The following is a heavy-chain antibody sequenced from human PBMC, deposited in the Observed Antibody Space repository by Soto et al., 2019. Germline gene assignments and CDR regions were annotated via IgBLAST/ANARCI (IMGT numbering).Heavy chain of an antibody. CDR1: GFTFSSYS. J-gene: IGHJ6*02. CDR3: ARVMGDYYGMDV. Sequence: GSLRLSCAASGFTFSSYSMNWVRQAPGKGLEWVSSISSSSSYIYYADSVKGRFTISRDNAKNSLYLQMNSLRAEDTAVYYCARVMGDYYGMDVWGQGTTVTVSS. CDR2: ISSSSSYI. V-gene: IGHV3-21*01.